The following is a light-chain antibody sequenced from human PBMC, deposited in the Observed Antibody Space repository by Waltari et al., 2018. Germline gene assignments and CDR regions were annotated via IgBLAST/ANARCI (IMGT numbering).Light chain of an antibody. Sequence: SSELTQDPPVSVAIGQTVTITCQGNGLRSYYASWYQQRPEQAPILIMYDKNNRPSGVPDRFSGSNADNTASLTITGAQAEDEASYYCHSRDASGVGGSFGGGTKLTVL. V-gene: IGLV3-19*01. J-gene: IGLJ2*01. CDR3: HSRDASGVGGS. CDR2: DKN. CDR1: GLRSYY.